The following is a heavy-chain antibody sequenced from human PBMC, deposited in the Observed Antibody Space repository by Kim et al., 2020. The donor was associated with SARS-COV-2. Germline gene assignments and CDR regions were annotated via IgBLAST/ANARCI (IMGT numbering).Heavy chain of an antibody. V-gene: IGHV1-2*04. J-gene: IGHJ4*02. Sequence: ASVKVSCKASGYTFTGYYMHWVRQAPGQGLEWMGWINPNSGGTNYAQKFQGWVTMTRDTSISTAYMELSRLRSDDTAVYYCARPAYDILTGYYSTTYYFDYWGQGTLVTVSS. CDR3: ARPAYDILTGYYSTTYYFDY. D-gene: IGHD3-9*01. CDR1: GYTFTGYY. CDR2: INPNSGGT.